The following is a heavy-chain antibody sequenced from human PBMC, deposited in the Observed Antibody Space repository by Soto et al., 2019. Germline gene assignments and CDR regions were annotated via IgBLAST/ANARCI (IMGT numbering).Heavy chain of an antibody. CDR3: ARDQLRPGILYSLGVLLPEYGL. CDR2: ISVSGNNA. Sequence: QPGGYLRVSCATSGFAFSTFAMTWVRQAPGKGLDLAEAISVSGNNAYYADSVNGRFTISRDNSQNSVFFQMSSLRADDTAVYYCARDQLRPGILYSLGVLLPEYGLWGQGTLVTVSS. CDR1: GFAFSTFA. V-gene: IGHV3-23*01. J-gene: IGHJ4*02. D-gene: IGHD3-22*01.